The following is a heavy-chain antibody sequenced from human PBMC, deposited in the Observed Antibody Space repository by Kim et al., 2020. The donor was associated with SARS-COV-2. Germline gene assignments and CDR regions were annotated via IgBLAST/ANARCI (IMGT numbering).Heavy chain of an antibody. CDR1: GGSFSGYY. J-gene: IGHJ4*02. Sequence: SETLSLTCAVYGGSFSGYYWSWIRQPPGKGLEWIGEINHSGSTNYNPSLKSRVTISVDTSKNQFSLKLSSVTAADTAVYYCARKQLRYFDWDYWGQGTLVTVSS. D-gene: IGHD3-9*01. V-gene: IGHV4-34*01. CDR3: ARKQLRYFDWDY. CDR2: INHSGST.